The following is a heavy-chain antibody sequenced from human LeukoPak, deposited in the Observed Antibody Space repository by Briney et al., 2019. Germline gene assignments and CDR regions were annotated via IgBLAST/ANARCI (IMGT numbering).Heavy chain of an antibody. V-gene: IGHV1-2*02. Sequence: ASVKVSCKASGYTFTGYYMHWVRQAPGRGLAWMGWINPNSGGTNYAQKFQGRVTMTRDTSISTAYMELSRLRSDDTAVYYCARVFVVPAASDYYYGMDVWGQGTTVTVSS. CDR2: INPNSGGT. CDR1: GYTFTGYY. J-gene: IGHJ6*02. D-gene: IGHD2-2*01. CDR3: ARVFVVPAASDYYYGMDV.